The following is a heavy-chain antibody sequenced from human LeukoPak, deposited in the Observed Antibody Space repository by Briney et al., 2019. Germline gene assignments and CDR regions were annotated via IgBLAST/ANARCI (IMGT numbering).Heavy chain of an antibody. J-gene: IGHJ3*02. D-gene: IGHD3-10*01. CDR1: GGSISSGGYY. Sequence: SQTLSLTCTVSGGSISSGGYYWSWIRQHPGKGLEWIGYIYYSGSTYYNPSLKSRVTTSVDTSKNQFSLKLSSVTAADTAVYYCAREYYGSGSHQAGAFDIWGQGTMVTVSS. CDR2: IYYSGST. V-gene: IGHV4-31*03. CDR3: AREYYGSGSHQAGAFDI.